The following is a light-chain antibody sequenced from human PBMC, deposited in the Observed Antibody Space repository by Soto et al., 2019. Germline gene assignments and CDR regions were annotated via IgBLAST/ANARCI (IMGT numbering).Light chain of an antibody. J-gene: IGKJ1*01. CDR1: QSNRIRS. V-gene: IGKV3-20*01. CDR2: GAS. Sequence: EIELTQSPGTLSVSPGERATLSCRDSQSNRIRSLVWYQHNPGQAPRLLIYGASNKATGIPDRFSGSGSGTDFTLIVSRLEPDDLSVYYGQEYGSSAWTFSKGSQVDIK. CDR3: QEYGSSAWT.